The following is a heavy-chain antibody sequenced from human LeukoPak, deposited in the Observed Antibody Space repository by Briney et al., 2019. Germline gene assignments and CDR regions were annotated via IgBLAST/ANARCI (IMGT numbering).Heavy chain of an antibody. Sequence: PGGSLRLSCAASGFTISSYSMNWVRQAPGKGLAWVSYISSSSSTIYYADSVKGRFTISRDNAKNSLYLQMNSLRAEDTAVYYCARVKEDIVVVVAATGYYYYMDVWGKGTTVTVSS. CDR2: ISSSSSTI. CDR3: ARVKEDIVVVVAATGYYYYMDV. D-gene: IGHD2-15*01. CDR1: GFTISSYS. V-gene: IGHV3-48*01. J-gene: IGHJ6*03.